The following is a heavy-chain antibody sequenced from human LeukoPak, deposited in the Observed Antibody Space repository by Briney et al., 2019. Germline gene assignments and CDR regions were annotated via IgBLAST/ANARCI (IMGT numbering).Heavy chain of an antibody. Sequence: GGSLRLSCAASDFTFSDYAMNWVRQAPGEGLDWVGRIASKTDGGATDYAAPVKGRFTISRDDSKNTLNLQMNSLKTEDTAVYYCTTGIRGDWGQGTLVTVSS. J-gene: IGHJ4*02. V-gene: IGHV3-15*07. CDR2: IASKTDGGAT. CDR3: TTGIRGD. CDR1: DFTFSDYA. D-gene: IGHD3-10*01.